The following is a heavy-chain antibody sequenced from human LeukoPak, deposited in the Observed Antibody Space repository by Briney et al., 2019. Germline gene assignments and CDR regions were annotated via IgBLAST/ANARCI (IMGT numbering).Heavy chain of an antibody. CDR2: ISYSGST. D-gene: IGHD3-3*01. CDR1: GGSIGSGSYY. J-gene: IGHJ6*03. Sequence: SETLSLTCTVSGGSIGSGSYYWSWIRQPPGKGLEWIGYISYSGSTNYNPSLKSRVTISLDTSKNQFSLKLNSVTAADTAVYYCARESITIFGVGRGYYYMDVWGKGTTVTVSS. CDR3: ARESITIFGVGRGYYYMDV. V-gene: IGHV4-61*01.